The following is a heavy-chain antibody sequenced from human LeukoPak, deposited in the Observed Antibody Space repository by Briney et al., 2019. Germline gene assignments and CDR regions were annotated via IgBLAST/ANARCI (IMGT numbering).Heavy chain of an antibody. CDR1: GFTSSDYA. Sequence: GGSLRLSCATSGFTSSDYAMNWVRQAPGKGLEWVSTISGSGGSTYYAGSVKGRFTISRDNSKNTLYLQKNSLRAEDTAVYYCAKLHNLNSDYWGQGTLVTVSS. J-gene: IGHJ4*02. CDR3: AKLHNLNSDY. V-gene: IGHV3-23*01. CDR2: ISGSGGST. D-gene: IGHD1-14*01.